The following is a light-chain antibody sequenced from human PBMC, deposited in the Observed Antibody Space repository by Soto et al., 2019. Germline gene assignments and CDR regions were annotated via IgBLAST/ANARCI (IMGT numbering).Light chain of an antibody. CDR3: QVWDRSSYHWV. Sequence: SYELTQPPSVSLAPGETARITCGGNNIGGKSVVWYQQKPGQAPVLVIFYDSDRPSGIPERFSGSNSGNTATLTISRVEAGDEADYYCQVWDRSSYHWVFGGGTKVTVL. CDR2: YDS. CDR1: NIGGKS. J-gene: IGLJ3*02. V-gene: IGLV3-21*04.